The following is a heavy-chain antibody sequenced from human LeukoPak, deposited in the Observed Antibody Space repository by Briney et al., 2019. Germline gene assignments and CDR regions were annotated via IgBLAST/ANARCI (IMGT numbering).Heavy chain of an antibody. D-gene: IGHD3-3*01. Sequence: GESLKISFKGSGYSFTSYWIGWGRQMPGKGVEWMGTINPGDSDTRYSPSFQGQVTISADNSISTAYLQWSRLKASDTAMYYCARRKVYDFWSGYSESFDYWGQGTLVTVSS. CDR1: GYSFTSYW. V-gene: IGHV5-51*01. CDR2: INPGDSDT. CDR3: ARRKVYDFWSGYSESFDY. J-gene: IGHJ4*02.